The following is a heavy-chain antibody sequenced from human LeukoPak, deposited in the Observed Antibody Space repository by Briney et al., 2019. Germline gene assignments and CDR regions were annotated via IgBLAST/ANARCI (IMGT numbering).Heavy chain of an antibody. J-gene: IGHJ3*01. D-gene: IGHD3-10*01. CDR1: GYTFLNYA. V-gene: IGHV1-3*01. Sequence: ASVTVSCQASGYTFLNYAINWGRQAPGQRPEWIGWINAGNGNTKYSQQFQGRVTITRDTSASTAYMELSSLRSEDTAVYYCARESGWGLPHAFDFWGQGTMITVPS. CDR3: ARESGWGLPHAFDF. CDR2: INAGNGNT.